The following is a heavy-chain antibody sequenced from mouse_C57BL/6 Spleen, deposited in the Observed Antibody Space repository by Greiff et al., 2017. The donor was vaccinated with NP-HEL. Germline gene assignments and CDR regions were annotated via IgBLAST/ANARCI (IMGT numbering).Heavy chain of an antibody. CDR2: ISGGGGNT. J-gene: IGHJ4*01. V-gene: IGHV5-9*01. CDR1: GFTFSSYT. CDR3: GRPTETGDMGY. D-gene: IGHD4-1*02. Sequence: EVQLVESGGGLVKPGGSLKLSCAASGFTFSSYTMSWVRQTPEKRLEWVATISGGGGNTYYPDSVKGRFTISRDNAKNTLYLQMSRLRSEDTALYYCGRPTETGDMGYWGQGTSVTVSS.